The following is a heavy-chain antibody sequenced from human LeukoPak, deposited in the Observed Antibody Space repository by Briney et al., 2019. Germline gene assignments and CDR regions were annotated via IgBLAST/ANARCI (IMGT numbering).Heavy chain of an antibody. V-gene: IGHV1-18*04. Sequence: ASVKVSCKTSGFTFSAYGIAWVRQAPGHGPEWMGWISNHNGNTKYAQKFQDRITVTTETSTGTAYMELSSLRSEDTAVYYCARSSGYGLDYWGQGTLVTVSS. J-gene: IGHJ4*02. D-gene: IGHD3-22*01. CDR2: ISNHNGNT. CDR3: ARSSGYGLDY. CDR1: GFTFSAYG.